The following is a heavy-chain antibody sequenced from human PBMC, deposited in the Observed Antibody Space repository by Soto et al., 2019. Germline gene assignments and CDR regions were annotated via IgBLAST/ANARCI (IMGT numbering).Heavy chain of an antibody. D-gene: IGHD3-9*01. Sequence: ASVKVSCKASGYTFTSYGISWVRQAPGQGLEWMGWISAYNGNTNYAQKLQGRVTMTTATSKSTAYMELRSLRSDDTAVYYCAREPARRVFRYFDWGPEGDWFDPWSQGTLVTVSS. CDR1: GYTFTSYG. CDR3: AREPARRVFRYFDWGPEGDWFDP. J-gene: IGHJ5*02. CDR2: ISAYNGNT. V-gene: IGHV1-18*04.